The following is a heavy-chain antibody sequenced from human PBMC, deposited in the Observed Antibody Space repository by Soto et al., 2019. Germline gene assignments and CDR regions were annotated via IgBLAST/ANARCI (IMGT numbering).Heavy chain of an antibody. CDR2: INAGNGNT. CDR3: ARDILVLRADIDRFAP. J-gene: IGHJ5*02. Sequence: GASVKVSCKASGCTFTSYAMHWVRQAPGQRLEWMGWINAGNGNTKYSQKFQGRVTITRDTSASTAYMELSSLRSEDTAVYYCARDILVLRADIDRFAPRAQDTPAPVSS. D-gene: IGHD2-2*01. CDR1: GCTFTSYA. V-gene: IGHV1-3*01.